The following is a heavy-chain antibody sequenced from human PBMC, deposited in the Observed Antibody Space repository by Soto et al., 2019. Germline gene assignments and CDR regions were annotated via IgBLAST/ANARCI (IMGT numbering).Heavy chain of an antibody. D-gene: IGHD6-13*01. CDR3: ERGTRAAAGAFDI. CDR2: INPNSGGT. Sequence: ASVKVSCKASGYTFTGYYMHWVRQAPGQGLEWMGWINPNSGGTNYAQKFQGRVTMTRDTSINTAYMELSRLRSDDTAGYYSERGTRAAAGAFDIWGQGTMVTVSS. CDR1: GYTFTGYY. V-gene: IGHV1-2*02. J-gene: IGHJ3*02.